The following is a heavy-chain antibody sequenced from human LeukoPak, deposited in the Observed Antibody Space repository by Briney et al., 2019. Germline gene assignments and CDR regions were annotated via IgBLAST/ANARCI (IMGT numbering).Heavy chain of an antibody. V-gene: IGHV3-23*01. CDR3: ARDSDYGGSFDI. CDR2: ISGSGTTT. CDR1: RFTFSSYA. Sequence: GGSLRLSCAASRFTFSSYAMSWVRQAPGKGLEWVSAISGSGTTTYYADSVKGRFTVSRDNSKNTLYLQMNSLRAEDTAVYYCARDSDYGGSFDIWGQGTMVTVSS. D-gene: IGHD4-23*01. J-gene: IGHJ3*02.